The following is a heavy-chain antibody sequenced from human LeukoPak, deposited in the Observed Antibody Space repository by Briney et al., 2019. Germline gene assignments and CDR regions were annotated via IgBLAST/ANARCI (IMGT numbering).Heavy chain of an antibody. V-gene: IGHV1-24*01. CDR1: GYTLTELS. CDR2: FDPEDGET. CDR3: ATVGGYCSSTSCYTHYYYMDV. Sequence: ASMKVSCKVSGYTLTELSMHWVRQAPGKGLEWMGGFDPEDGETIYAQKFQGRVTTTEDTSTDTAYMELSSLRSEDTAVYYCATVGGYCSSTSCYTHYYYMDVWGKGTTVTVSS. J-gene: IGHJ6*03. D-gene: IGHD2-2*02.